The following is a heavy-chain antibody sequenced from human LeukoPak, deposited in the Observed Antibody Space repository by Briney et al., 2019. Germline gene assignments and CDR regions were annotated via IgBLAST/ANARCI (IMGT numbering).Heavy chain of an antibody. CDR3: AREFGYCSGGSCERNYYFDY. J-gene: IGHJ4*02. D-gene: IGHD2-15*01. Sequence: GGSLRLSCAASGFTFDDYGMSWVRQAPGKGLEWVSGINWNGGSTVYADSVKGRFTISRDNAKNSLYLQMNSLRAEDTALYYCAREFGYCSGGSCERNYYFDYWGQGTLVTVSS. CDR2: INWNGGST. V-gene: IGHV3-20*04. CDR1: GFTFDDYG.